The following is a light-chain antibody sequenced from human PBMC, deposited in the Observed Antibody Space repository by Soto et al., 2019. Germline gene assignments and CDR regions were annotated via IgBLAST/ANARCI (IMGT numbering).Light chain of an antibody. Sequence: DIQMTQSPSSLSASVGDRVTITCQASQDISNYLNWYQQKPGKAPKLLIYKASTLKSGVPSRFSGSGSGTEFTLTISSLQPEDFATYYCLQHKSYPRTFGQGTKVDIK. J-gene: IGKJ1*01. CDR2: KAS. V-gene: IGKV1-17*01. CDR1: QDISNY. CDR3: LQHKSYPRT.